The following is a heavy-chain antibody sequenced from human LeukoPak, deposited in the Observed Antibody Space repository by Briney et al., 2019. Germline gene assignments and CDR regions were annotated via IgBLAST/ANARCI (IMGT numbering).Heavy chain of an antibody. Sequence: SVKVSCKASGGTFSSYTISWVRQAPGQGLEWVGGIIPIFGTTTYAQKFQGRVTVITDASTSTVYMELSSLRSEDTAVYYCARWAGFCTTNNCYNPFDYWGQGTLVTVSS. V-gene: IGHV1-69*05. CDR3: ARWAGFCTTNNCYNPFDY. CDR2: IIPIFGTT. D-gene: IGHD2-2*02. J-gene: IGHJ4*02. CDR1: GGTFSSYT.